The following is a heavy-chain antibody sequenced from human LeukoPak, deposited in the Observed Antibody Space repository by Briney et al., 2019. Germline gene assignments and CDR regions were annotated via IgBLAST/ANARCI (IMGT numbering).Heavy chain of an antibody. CDR1: GYRFTGYN. V-gene: IGHV1-3*01. D-gene: IGHD2-8*01. CDR3: ARDQYDVIDS. CDR2: INAENGDT. J-gene: IGHJ4*02. Sequence: ASVKVSCKATGYRFTGYNIDWVRQAPGQRPEWMGRINAENGDTKYSQKFQGRVTITRDTFASTSYMELSSLRSEDTAVYYCARDQYDVIDSWGQGTLVTVSS.